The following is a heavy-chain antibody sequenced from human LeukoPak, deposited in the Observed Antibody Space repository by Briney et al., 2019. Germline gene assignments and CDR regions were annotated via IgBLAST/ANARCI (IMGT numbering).Heavy chain of an antibody. Sequence: GESLKISCKGSGYNLSNYWIGWVRQMPGKGLEWMGIIYPGDSDTRYSPSFQGQVTISADKSISTAYLQWSSLKASDTAMYYCARRRYGDFDYWGQGTLVTVSS. V-gene: IGHV5-51*01. CDR2: IYPGDSDT. D-gene: IGHD4-17*01. J-gene: IGHJ4*02. CDR1: GYNLSNYW. CDR3: ARRRYGDFDY.